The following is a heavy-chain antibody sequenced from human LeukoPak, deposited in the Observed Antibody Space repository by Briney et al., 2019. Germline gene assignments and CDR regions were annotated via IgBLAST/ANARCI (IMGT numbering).Heavy chain of an antibody. CDR2: INHSGST. J-gene: IGHJ4*02. CDR1: GGSFSGYY. Sequence: SETLSLTCAVYGGSFSGYYWSWIRQPPGKGLEWIGEINHSGSTNYNPSLKSRVTISVDTSKNQFSLKLSSVTAADTAVYYCAKDVGASGSYYNYWGQGTLVTVSS. CDR3: AKDVGASGSYYNY. V-gene: IGHV4-34*01. D-gene: IGHD3-10*01.